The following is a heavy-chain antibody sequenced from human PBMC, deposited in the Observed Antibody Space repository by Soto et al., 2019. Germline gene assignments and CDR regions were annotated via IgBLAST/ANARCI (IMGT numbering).Heavy chain of an antibody. CDR1: GFTLAKYT. CDR2: SYSSGGT. J-gene: IGHJ4*02. CDR3: ARDRDPDGIWTFDS. Sequence: GGSLRLSCAASGFTLAKYTMGWVRQTPRKGLEWVAESYSSGGTEYADSVKGRFTISRDNSKNTLFLQMKNLRVEDTALYYCARDRDPDGIWTFDSWGQGTLVTVSS. D-gene: IGHD3-9*01. V-gene: IGHV3-23*01.